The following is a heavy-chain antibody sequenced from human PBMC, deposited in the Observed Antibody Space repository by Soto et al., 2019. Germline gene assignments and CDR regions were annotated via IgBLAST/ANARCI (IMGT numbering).Heavy chain of an antibody. V-gene: IGHV3-23*01. CDR1: GFTFSSYA. J-gene: IGHJ4*02. CDR3: PKDPNYDFWSGYFGY. Sequence: GGALRLSCAASGFTFSSYAMSWVRQAPGKGLEWVSAISGSGGSTYYADSVKGRFTISRDNSKNTLYLQMNSLRAEDTAVYYCPKDPNYDFWSGYFGYWGQGTLVTVSS. D-gene: IGHD3-3*01. CDR2: ISGSGGST.